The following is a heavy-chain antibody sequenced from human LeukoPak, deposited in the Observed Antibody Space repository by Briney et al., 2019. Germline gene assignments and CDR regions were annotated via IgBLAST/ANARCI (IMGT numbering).Heavy chain of an antibody. CDR1: GFNVNNNY. V-gene: IGHV3-23*01. CDR3: AKDLWFGELFGGIFDY. D-gene: IGHD3-10*01. CDR2: ISGSGGST. J-gene: IGHJ4*02. Sequence: GGSLRLSCTASGFNVNNNYMSWVRQVPGKGLEWVSAISGSGGSTYYADSVKGRFTISRDNSKNTLYLQMNSLRAEDTAVYYCAKDLWFGELFGGIFDYWGQGTLVTVSS.